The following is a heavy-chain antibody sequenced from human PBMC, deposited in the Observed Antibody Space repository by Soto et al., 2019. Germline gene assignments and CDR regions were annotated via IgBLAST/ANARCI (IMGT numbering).Heavy chain of an antibody. CDR3: AREYYGTTTWIDY. D-gene: IGHD1-7*01. J-gene: IGHJ4*02. CDR1: GYTFTSYP. CDR2: VNSYDGTT. Sequence: QVQLVQSAPELQRPGDSVKVSCKTSGYTFTSYPYGWVRQAPGQGLEWMGWVNSYDGTTKVAQQFRDRITLTADKSAATVFMELRRLTSDDTAVYYCAREYYGTTTWIDYWGQGTLVAVSS. V-gene: IGHV1-18*04.